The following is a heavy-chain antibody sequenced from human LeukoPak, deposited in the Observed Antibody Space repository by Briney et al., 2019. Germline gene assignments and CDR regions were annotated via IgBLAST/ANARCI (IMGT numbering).Heavy chain of an antibody. Sequence: SETLSLTCTVSGGSISGYYWSWFRQPPGKGLECIGYIYYSGNTNYNPPLKSRVTISVDTSKNQFSLKLTSVTAADTAVYYCARGYGSGTYYLNYFDYWGQGTLVTVSS. D-gene: IGHD3-10*01. CDR2: IYYSGNT. CDR1: GGSISGYY. CDR3: ARGYGSGTYYLNYFDY. J-gene: IGHJ4*02. V-gene: IGHV4-59*01.